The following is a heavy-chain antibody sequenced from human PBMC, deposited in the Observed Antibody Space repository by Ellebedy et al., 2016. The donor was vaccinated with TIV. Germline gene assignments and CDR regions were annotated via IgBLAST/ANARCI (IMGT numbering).Heavy chain of an antibody. V-gene: IGHV4-61*02. J-gene: IGHJ3*02. CDR1: GASLSRGNYF. Sequence: SETLSLXCTVSGASLSRGNYFWSWIRQPAGQGPEWIGRIYISGDTNFNPSLKSRVSMSLDTARDQFSLKLDSVTAAETAVYYCVREGVTVDGAFDIWGQGTMVTVSS. CDR3: VREGVTVDGAFDI. CDR2: IYISGDT. D-gene: IGHD3-10*01.